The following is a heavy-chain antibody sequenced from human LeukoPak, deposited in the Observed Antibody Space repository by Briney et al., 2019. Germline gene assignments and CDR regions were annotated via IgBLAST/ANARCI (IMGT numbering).Heavy chain of an antibody. CDR3: ARDELSSGYYYGGAFDA. J-gene: IGHJ3*01. V-gene: IGHV3-20*04. CDR2: INWNGGST. Sequence: GGSLRLSCAASGFTFDDYGMSWVRQAPGKGLEWVSGINWNGGSTGYADSVKGRFTISRDNAKNSLYLQMNSLRAEDTALHYCARDELSSGYYYGGAFDAWGQGTMVTVSS. CDR1: GFTFDDYG. D-gene: IGHD3-22*01.